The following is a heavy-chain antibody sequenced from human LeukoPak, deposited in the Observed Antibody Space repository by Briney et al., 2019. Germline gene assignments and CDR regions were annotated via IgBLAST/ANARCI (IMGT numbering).Heavy chain of an antibody. J-gene: IGHJ5*02. D-gene: IGHD3-10*01. Sequence: SETLSLTCTVSGGSISNYYWSWIRQPPGKGLEWIGFVHHSGSTKYNPSLQCRVAISLDTSKNHFSLKLTSVTAADTATYFCARDQAATGRWFDPWGQGTPVTVSS. V-gene: IGHV4-59*01. CDR1: GGSISNYY. CDR2: VHHSGST. CDR3: ARDQAATGRWFDP.